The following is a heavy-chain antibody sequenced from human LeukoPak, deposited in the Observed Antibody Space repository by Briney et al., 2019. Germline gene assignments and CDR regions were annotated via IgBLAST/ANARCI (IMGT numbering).Heavy chain of an antibody. CDR3: ARDPNGDYIGAFDM. CDR2: IRSSGGGT. CDR1: GFILSNYA. D-gene: IGHD4-17*01. J-gene: IGHJ3*02. Sequence: GGSLRLSCAASGFILSNYALMWLRQSPGEGREWVSAIRSSGGGTFYADSVKGQFTIARDNSKNTLYLQMNGLRAEDTAVYYCARDPNGDYIGAFDMCGRGTLVTVSS. V-gene: IGHV3-23*01.